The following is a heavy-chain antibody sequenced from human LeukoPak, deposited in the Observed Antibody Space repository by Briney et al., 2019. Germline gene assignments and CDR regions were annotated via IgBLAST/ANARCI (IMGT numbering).Heavy chain of an antibody. CDR3: AKGTLGYYDFWSGYYTPSNYYYYGMDV. J-gene: IGHJ6*02. CDR2: ISGSGDRT. Sequence: AGGSLRLSCAVTGFTYRSHAMSWVRQAPGKGLEWVSGISGSGDRTYYADAVKGRFTISRDNSKNTLYLQMNSLRAEDTAVYYCAKGTLGYYDFWSGYYTPSNYYYYGMDVWGQGTTVTVSS. D-gene: IGHD3-3*01. CDR1: GFTYRSHA. V-gene: IGHV3-23*01.